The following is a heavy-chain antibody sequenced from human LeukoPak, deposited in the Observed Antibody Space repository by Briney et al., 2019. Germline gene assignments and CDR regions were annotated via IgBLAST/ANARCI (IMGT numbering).Heavy chain of an antibody. D-gene: IGHD6-19*01. V-gene: IGHV1-18*01. J-gene: IGHJ4*02. CDR3: ARAPVAAGGFDS. Sequence: ASVKVSCKASGYTFTDYGIHWVRQAPGQGLEWMGWISGYNDDTNYAQMVQGRFTMTKDTSTTTVYMELRSLSSDDTAVYFCARAPVAAGGFDSWGQGTRVTVSS. CDR2: ISGYNDDT. CDR1: GYTFTDYG.